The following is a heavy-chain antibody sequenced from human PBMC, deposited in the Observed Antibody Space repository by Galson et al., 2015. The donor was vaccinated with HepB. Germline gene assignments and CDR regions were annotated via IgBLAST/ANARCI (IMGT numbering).Heavy chain of an antibody. CDR1: GFTFSSYA. J-gene: IGHJ6*02. CDR3: ARIGYCSGGSCYGYCYYYGMDV. V-gene: IGHV3-30-3*01. D-gene: IGHD2-15*01. CDR2: ISYDGSNK. Sequence: SLRLSCAASGFTFSSYAMHWVRQAPGKGLEWVAVISYDGSNKYYADSVKGRFTISRDNAKNSLYLQMNSLRAEDTAVYYCARIGYCSGGSCYGYCYYYGMDVWGQGTTVTVSS.